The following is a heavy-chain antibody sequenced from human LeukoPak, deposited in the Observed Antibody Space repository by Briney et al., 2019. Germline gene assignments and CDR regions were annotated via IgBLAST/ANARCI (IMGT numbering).Heavy chain of an antibody. V-gene: IGHV1-18*01. CDR3: ASPTVQRARTRFRYYSPIQV. Sequence: ASVKVSCKASGYTFTSYGISWVRQAPGQGLEWMGWTSAYNGNTNYAQKLQGRVTMTTDTSTSTAYMELRSLRSEDTAVYYCASPTVQRARTRFRYYSPIQVWAKGPTVSVP. CDR1: GYTFTSYG. J-gene: IGHJ6*03. D-gene: IGHD1-1*01. CDR2: TSAYNGNT.